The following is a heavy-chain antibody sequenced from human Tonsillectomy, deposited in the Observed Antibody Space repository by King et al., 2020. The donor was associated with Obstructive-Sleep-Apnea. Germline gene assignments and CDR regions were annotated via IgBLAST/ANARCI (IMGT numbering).Heavy chain of an antibody. CDR3: ATSKPMIVVSMVY. J-gene: IGHJ4*02. V-gene: IGHV1-24*01. CDR2: FDPEDAET. CDR1: GYTLSDLS. D-gene: IGHD3-22*01. Sequence: QLVQSGAEVKKPGASVKVSCKVSGYTLSDLSIHWVRQAHGKGLEWMGSFDPEDAETIYAQKLQGRVTMTEDTSTDTAYMDLSSLRSEDTAVYYCATSKPMIVVSMVYWGQGTLVTVSS.